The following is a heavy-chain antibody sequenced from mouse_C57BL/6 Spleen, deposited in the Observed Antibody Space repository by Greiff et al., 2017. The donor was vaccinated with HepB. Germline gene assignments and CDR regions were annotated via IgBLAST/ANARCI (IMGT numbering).Heavy chain of an antibody. D-gene: IGHD1-1*01. J-gene: IGHJ4*01. CDR3: ARCLDYYGSSYVHAMDY. CDR2: IDPSDSYT. CDR1: GYTFTSYW. V-gene: IGHV1-50*01. Sequence: VQLQQPGAELVKPGASVKLSCKASGYTFTSYWMQWVKQRPGQGLEWIGEIDPSDSYTNYNQKFKGKATLTVDTSSSTAYMQLSSLTSEDSAVYYCARCLDYYGSSYVHAMDYWGQGTSVTVSS.